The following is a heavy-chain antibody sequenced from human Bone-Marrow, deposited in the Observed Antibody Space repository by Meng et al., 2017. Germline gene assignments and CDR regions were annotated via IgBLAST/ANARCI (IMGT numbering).Heavy chain of an antibody. J-gene: IGHJ4*02. CDR3: ARDISSSGYYYGGY. CDR2: IYTSGRT. Sequence: GSLRLSCTVSGGSITTYYWSWIRQPAGKELEWIGRIYTSGRTNYNPSLKSRVTMSVETSKNQFSLKLSSVTAADTAMYYCARDISSSGYYYGGYWGQGTLVTVSS. D-gene: IGHD3-22*01. V-gene: IGHV4-4*07. CDR1: GGSITTYY.